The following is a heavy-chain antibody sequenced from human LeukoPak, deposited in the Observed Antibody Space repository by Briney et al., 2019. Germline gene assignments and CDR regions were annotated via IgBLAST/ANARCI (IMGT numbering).Heavy chain of an antibody. D-gene: IGHD3-22*01. J-gene: IGHJ3*02. CDR2: ISYRGST. Sequence: PETPSLTRTVSGGSLTGYNRRSIPQPPREGVECSWYISYRGSTTYKPPPKSLVTLSVDTSKKPVSLNSSALTAADTAVYYCARLLVTYYDSSGHFSDAIDIWGQGTMVTVSS. CDR3: ARLLVTYYDSSGHFSDAIDI. V-gene: IGHV4-59*01. CDR1: GGSLTGYN.